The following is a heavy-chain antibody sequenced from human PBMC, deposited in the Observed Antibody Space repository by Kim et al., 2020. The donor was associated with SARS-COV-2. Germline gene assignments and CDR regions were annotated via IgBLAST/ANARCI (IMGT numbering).Heavy chain of an antibody. CDR1: GFTFSSYG. V-gene: IGHV3-33*01. J-gene: IGHJ6*01. CDR3: ARGGGVAVAGAGGYYYYGIDV. CDR2: IWYDGSNK. D-gene: IGHD6-19*01. Sequence: GGSLRLSCAASGFTFSSYGMHWVRQAPGKGLEWVAVIWYDGSNKYYADSVKGRFTISRDNSKNTLYLQMNSLRAEDTAVYYCARGGGVAVAGAGGYYYYGIDVGGRGTTDTVSS.